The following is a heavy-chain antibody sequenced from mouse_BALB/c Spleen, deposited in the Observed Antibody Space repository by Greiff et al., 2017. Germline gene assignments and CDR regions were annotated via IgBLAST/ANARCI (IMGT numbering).Heavy chain of an antibody. CDR1: GYTFTSYY. Sequence: VQLQQSGAELVKPGASVKLSCKASGYTFTSYYMYWVKQRPGQGLEWIGEINPSNGGTNFNEKFKSKATLTVDKSSSTAYMQLSSLTSEDSAVYYCTRDYGSDAMDYWGQGTSVTVSS. CDR2: INPSNGGT. V-gene: IGHV1S81*02. J-gene: IGHJ4*01. D-gene: IGHD1-1*01. CDR3: TRDYGSDAMDY.